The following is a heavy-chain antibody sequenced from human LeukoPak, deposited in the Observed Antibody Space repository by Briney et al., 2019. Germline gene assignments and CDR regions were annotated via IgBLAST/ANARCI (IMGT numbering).Heavy chain of an antibody. V-gene: IGHV3-53*01. CDR1: GFTFSSHG. J-gene: IGHJ3*02. D-gene: IGHD5-18*01. Sequence: GRSLRLSCAASGFTFSSHGMHWVRQAPGKGLEWVSVIYSGGSTYYADSVKGRFTLSRDDSKNTLYLQMNSLRAEDTAVYYCAREAMVTNAFDIWGQGTMVTVSS. CDR3: AREAMVTNAFDI. CDR2: IYSGGST.